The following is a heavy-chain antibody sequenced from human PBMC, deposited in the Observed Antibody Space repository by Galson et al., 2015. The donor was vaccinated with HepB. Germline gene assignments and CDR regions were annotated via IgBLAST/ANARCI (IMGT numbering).Heavy chain of an antibody. CDR1: GFTVSSNY. CDR2: ISGSGGST. V-gene: IGHV3-23*01. D-gene: IGHD3-16*02. Sequence: SLRLSCAASGFTVSSNYLSWVRQAPGKGLEWVSAISGSGGSTYYADSVKGRFTISRDNSKNTLYLQMNSLRAEDTALYYCAESSYRHAFDIWGQGTMVTVSS. CDR3: AESSYRHAFDI. J-gene: IGHJ3*02.